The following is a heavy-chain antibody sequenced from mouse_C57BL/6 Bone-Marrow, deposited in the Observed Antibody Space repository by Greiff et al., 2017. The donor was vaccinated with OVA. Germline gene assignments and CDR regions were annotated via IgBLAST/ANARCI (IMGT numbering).Heavy chain of an antibody. CDR1: GYSFTDYN. CDR3: ARGEEGDGYYVSYAMDY. J-gene: IGHJ4*01. CDR2: INPNYGTT. V-gene: IGHV1-39*01. D-gene: IGHD2-3*01. Sequence: EVQLQQSGPELVKPGASVKISCKASGYSFTDYNMNWVKQSNGKSLEWIGVINPNYGTTSYNQKFKGKATLTVDQSSSTAYMQLNSLTSEDSAVYYCARGEEGDGYYVSYAMDYWGQGTSVTVSS.